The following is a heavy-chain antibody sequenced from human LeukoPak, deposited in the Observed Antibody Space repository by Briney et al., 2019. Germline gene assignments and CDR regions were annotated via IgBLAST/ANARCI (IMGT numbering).Heavy chain of an antibody. Sequence: ASVKLSCNVSGYTLTELSMHWVRQAPGKGLEWMGGFDPEDGETIYAQKFQGRVTMTEDTSTDTAYMELSSLRSEDTAVYYCATVASRVWFSFDYWGQGTLVTVSS. V-gene: IGHV1-24*01. CDR1: GYTLTELS. CDR3: ATVASRVWFSFDY. D-gene: IGHD3-10*01. J-gene: IGHJ4*02. CDR2: FDPEDGET.